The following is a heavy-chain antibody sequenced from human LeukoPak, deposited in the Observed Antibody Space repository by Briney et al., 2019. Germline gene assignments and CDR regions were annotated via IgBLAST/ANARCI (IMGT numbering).Heavy chain of an antibody. CDR1: GGSISSGDYY. V-gene: IGHV4-30-4*01. CDR2: IYYSGST. Sequence: SETLSLTCTVSGGSISSGDYYWSWIRQPPGKGLEWIGYIYYSGSTYYNPSLKSRVTISIDTSKNQFSLKLSSVTAADTAVYYCARDAGSYEDAFDIWGQGTMVTVSS. CDR3: ARDAGSYEDAFDI. J-gene: IGHJ3*02. D-gene: IGHD3-10*01.